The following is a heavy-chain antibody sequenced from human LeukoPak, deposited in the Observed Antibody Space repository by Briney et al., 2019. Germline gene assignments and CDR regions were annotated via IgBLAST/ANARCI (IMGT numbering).Heavy chain of an antibody. V-gene: IGHV3-53*01. CDR2: ISVST. CDR1: GFTVSSNY. J-gene: IGHJ4*02. D-gene: IGHD4-23*01. Sequence: GGSLRLSCAASGFTVSSNYMSWVRQAPGKGLEWVSAISVSTYYTDSVKGRFTISRDNSKNTLYLQMNSLRAEDTAVYYCAKKSGNSSPWFDYWGQGTLVTVSS. CDR3: AKKSGNSSPWFDY.